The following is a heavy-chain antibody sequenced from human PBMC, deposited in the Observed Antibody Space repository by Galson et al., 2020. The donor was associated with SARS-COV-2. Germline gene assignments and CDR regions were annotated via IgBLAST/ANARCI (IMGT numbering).Heavy chain of an antibody. CDR2: IYADSGANT. CDR3: ARGVGGMDV. D-gene: IGHD3-16*01. J-gene: IGHJ6*02. CDR1: GFTIYGNY. Sequence: TGGSLRLSCAASGFTIYGNYISWVRQAPGKGLEWVSIIYADSGANTYYADSVKGRFTISRHNAENTVYLQMNSLRDGDTAVYYCARGVGGMDVWGQGTTVTVSS. V-gene: IGHV3-53*04.